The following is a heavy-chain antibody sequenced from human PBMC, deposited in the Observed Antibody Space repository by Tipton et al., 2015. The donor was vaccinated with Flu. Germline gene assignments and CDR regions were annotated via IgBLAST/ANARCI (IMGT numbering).Heavy chain of an antibody. CDR3: AKEGGYDFWSGSPLPYYYFYYGMDV. V-gene: IGHV3-23*01. J-gene: IGHJ6*02. CDR2: ISGSGGST. Sequence: AASGFTFSSYAMSWVRQAPGKGLEWVSAISGSGGSTYYADSVKGRFTISRDNSKNTLYLQMNSLRAEDTAVYYCAKEGGYDFWSGSPLPYYYFYYGMDVWGQGTTVTVSS. D-gene: IGHD3-3*01. CDR1: GFTFSSYA.